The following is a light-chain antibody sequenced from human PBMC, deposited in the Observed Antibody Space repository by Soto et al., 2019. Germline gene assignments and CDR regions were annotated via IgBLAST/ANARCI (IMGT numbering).Light chain of an antibody. J-gene: IGLJ3*02. CDR3: PSLDSSVSGWV. CDR1: SSNIGAGYD. V-gene: IGLV1-40*01. CDR2: GNS. Sequence: QSVLTQPPSVSGAPGQRVTISCTGSSSNIGAGYDVHWYQQLPGTAPKLLIYGNSNRPSGVPDRFSGSKSGPSASLAITGLQAGEGADNYCPSLDSSVSGWVFGGGTNLPFL.